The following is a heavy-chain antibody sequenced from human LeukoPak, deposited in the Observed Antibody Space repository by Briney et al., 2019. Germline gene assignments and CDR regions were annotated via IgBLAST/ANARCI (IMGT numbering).Heavy chain of an antibody. D-gene: IGHD3-22*01. CDR2: ISAYNGNT. CDR1: GYTFTSYG. V-gene: IGHV1-18*01. Sequence: GASVKVSCKASGYTFTSYGISWVRQAPGQGIEWMGWISAYNGNTNYAQKLQGRVTMTTDTSTSTAYMELRSLRSDDTAVYYCARDGYYDSSGYLDYWGQGTLVTVSS. CDR3: ARDGYYDSSGYLDY. J-gene: IGHJ4*02.